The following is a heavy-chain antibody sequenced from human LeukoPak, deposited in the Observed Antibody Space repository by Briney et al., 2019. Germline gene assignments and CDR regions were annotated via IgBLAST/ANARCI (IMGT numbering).Heavy chain of an antibody. CDR1: GGSITTGGYF. V-gene: IGHV4-31*03. J-gene: IGHJ4*02. CDR3: ARGDY. Sequence: SETLSLTCTVSGGSITTGGYFWSWIRQQPGKGLECIGHISYSGSTYYTPSLKSRVTISADRSKNQFSLKLSSVTAADTAVYYCARGDYWGQGTLVTVSS. CDR2: ISYSGST.